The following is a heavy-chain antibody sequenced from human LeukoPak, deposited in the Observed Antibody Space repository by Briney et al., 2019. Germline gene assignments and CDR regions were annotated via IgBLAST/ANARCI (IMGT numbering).Heavy chain of an antibody. CDR2: ISSSSSYI. CDR3: ARETHYYDSSGYYGY. Sequence: KPGGSLRLSCVASGFSFSYVWMTWVRQAPGKGLEWVSSISSSSSYIYYADSVKGRFTISRDNAKNSLYLQMNSLRAEDTAVYYCARETHYYDSSGYYGYWGQGTLVTVSS. CDR1: GFSFSYVW. D-gene: IGHD3-22*01. V-gene: IGHV3-21*01. J-gene: IGHJ4*02.